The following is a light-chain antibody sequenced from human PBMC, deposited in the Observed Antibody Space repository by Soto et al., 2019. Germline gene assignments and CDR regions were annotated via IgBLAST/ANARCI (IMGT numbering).Light chain of an antibody. J-gene: IGKJ1*01. Sequence: EIVLTQSPGTLSLSPGARVPLSSRASQSVSNNYLAWYQQKPGQAPRLLIYGASNRATGIPDRFSGSGSGTDFTLTISRLEPEDFAMYYCQQYGSSGTFGQGTKVDI. V-gene: IGKV3-20*01. CDR2: GAS. CDR1: QSVSNNY. CDR3: QQYGSSGT.